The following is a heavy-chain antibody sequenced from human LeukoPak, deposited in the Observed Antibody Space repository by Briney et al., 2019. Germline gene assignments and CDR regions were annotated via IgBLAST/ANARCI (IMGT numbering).Heavy chain of an antibody. Sequence: WASVKVSCKASGYTFTSYGISWVRQAPGQGLEWMGWINPNSGGTNYAQKFQGRVTMTRDTSISTAYMELSRLRSDDTAVYYCARDKGGGITGTPGDYWGQGTLVTVSS. J-gene: IGHJ4*02. D-gene: IGHD1-20*01. V-gene: IGHV1-2*02. CDR3: ARDKGGGITGTPGDY. CDR1: GYTFTSYG. CDR2: INPNSGGT.